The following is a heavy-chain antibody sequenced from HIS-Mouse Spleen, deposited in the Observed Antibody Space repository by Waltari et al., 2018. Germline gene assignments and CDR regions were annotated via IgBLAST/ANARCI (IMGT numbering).Heavy chain of an antibody. V-gene: IGHV4-39*07. CDR3: AREIPYSSSWYDWYFDL. J-gene: IGHJ2*01. D-gene: IGHD6-13*01. Sequence: QLQLQESGPGLVKPSETLSLTCPVSGGSIRISRYYWGWIRQPPGKGLEWIGSIYYSGSTYYNPSLKSRVTISVDTSKNQFSLKLSSVTAADTAVYYCAREIPYSSSWYDWYFDLWGRGTLVTVSS. CDR1: GGSIRISRYY. CDR2: IYYSGST.